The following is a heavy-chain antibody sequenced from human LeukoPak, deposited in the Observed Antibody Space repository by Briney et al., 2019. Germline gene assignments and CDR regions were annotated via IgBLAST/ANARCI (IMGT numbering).Heavy chain of an antibody. Sequence: PSETLSLTCSVSDDSMNNSTYSWTWIRQTPGKGLEWIGYIYHSGTTFYNPSLKSRVTISLDGSKNHFFLTLTSMTAADTAVYYCARGLRRIDAFDVWGQGTMVTVSS. CDR1: DDSMNNSTYS. V-gene: IGHV4-30-2*01. J-gene: IGHJ3*01. D-gene: IGHD4-17*01. CDR3: ARGLRRIDAFDV. CDR2: IYHSGTT.